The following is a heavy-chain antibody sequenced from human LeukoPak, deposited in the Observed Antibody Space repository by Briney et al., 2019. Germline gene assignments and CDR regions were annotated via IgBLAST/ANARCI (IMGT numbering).Heavy chain of an antibody. V-gene: IGHV1-69*02. Sequence: ASVKVSCKASGGTLSSYTISWVRQAPGQGLEWMGRIIPILGIANYAQKFQGRVTITADKSTSTAYMELSSLRSEDTAVYYCARGGTTVVYYYYYMDVWGKGTTVTVSS. CDR3: ARGGTTVVYYYYYMDV. J-gene: IGHJ6*03. CDR1: GGTLSSYT. D-gene: IGHD4-23*01. CDR2: IIPILGIA.